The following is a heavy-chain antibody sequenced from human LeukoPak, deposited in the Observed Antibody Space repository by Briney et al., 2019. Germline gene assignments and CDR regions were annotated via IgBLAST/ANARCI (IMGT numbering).Heavy chain of an antibody. CDR2: INHSGST. CDR3: ARLSVGWYNWNDLYENWFDP. V-gene: IGHV4-34*01. CDR1: GGSISSYY. Sequence: SETLSLTCTVSGGSISSYYWSWIRQPPGKGLEWIGEINHSGSTNYNPSLKSRVTISVDTSKNQFSLKLSSVTAADTAVYYCARLSVGWYNWNDLYENWFDPWGQGTLVTVSS. D-gene: IGHD1-1*01. J-gene: IGHJ5*02.